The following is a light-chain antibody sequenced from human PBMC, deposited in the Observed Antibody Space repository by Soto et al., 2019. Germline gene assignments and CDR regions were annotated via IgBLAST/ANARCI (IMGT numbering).Light chain of an antibody. CDR2: GNS. V-gene: IGLV1-40*01. CDR1: SSNIGAGYD. Sequence: QLVLTQPPSVSGAPGQRVTISCTGSSSNIGAGYDVHWYQHLPGTAPKLLMYGNSIRPSGVPDRFSGSRSGTSASLAITGLQAEDEAHYYCQSYDSSLSGSVVFGGGTKLTVL. J-gene: IGLJ2*01. CDR3: QSYDSSLSGSVV.